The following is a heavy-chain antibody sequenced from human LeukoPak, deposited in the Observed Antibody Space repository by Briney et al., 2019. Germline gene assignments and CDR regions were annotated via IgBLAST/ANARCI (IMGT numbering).Heavy chain of an antibody. D-gene: IGHD3-10*01. Sequence: GASVKVSCKVSGYTLTELSMLWVRQAPGQRLEWMGWINAGNGNTKYSQKFQGRVTITRDTSASTAYMELSSLRSEDTAVYYCARAPYGSGSYSPFDYWGQGTLVTVSS. J-gene: IGHJ4*02. CDR1: GYTLTELS. V-gene: IGHV1-3*01. CDR3: ARAPYGSGSYSPFDY. CDR2: INAGNGNT.